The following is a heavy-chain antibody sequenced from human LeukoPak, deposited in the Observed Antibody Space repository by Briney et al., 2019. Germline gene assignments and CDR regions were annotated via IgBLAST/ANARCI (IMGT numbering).Heavy chain of an antibody. CDR1: GFTFSSYA. D-gene: IGHD3-10*01. CDR2: ISGSGGST. J-gene: IGHJ4*02. CDR3: AKAPDTHYYGSGSYIPSVVLTFDY. Sequence: GGSLRLSCAASGFTFSSYAMSWVRQAPGKGLEWVSAISGSGGSTYYADSVKGRFTISRDNSKNTPYLQMNSLRAEDTAVYYCAKAPDTHYYGSGSYIPSVVLTFDYWGQGTLVTVSS. V-gene: IGHV3-23*01.